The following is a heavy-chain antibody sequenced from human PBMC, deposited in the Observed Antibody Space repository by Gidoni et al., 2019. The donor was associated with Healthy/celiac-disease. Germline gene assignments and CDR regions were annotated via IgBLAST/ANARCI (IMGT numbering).Heavy chain of an antibody. D-gene: IGHD6-13*01. V-gene: IGHV2-26*01. CDR2: IFSHDEK. CDR1: GFSLSNARMG. CDR3: ARIQQQLIQGESFEDGFDP. Sequence: QVTLKESGPVLVKPTETLTLTCTVSGFSLSNARMGVSWIRQPPGKALEWLAHIFSHDEKSYSTSLKSRLTISKDTSKSQVVLTMTNMDPVDTATYYCARIQQQLIQGESFEDGFDPWGQGTLVTVSS. J-gene: IGHJ5*02.